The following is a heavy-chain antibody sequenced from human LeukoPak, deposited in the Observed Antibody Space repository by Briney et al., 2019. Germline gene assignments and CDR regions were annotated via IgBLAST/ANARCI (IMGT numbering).Heavy chain of an antibody. J-gene: IGHJ6*04. Sequence: ASVKVSCKASGGTFSSYAISWVRQAPGQGLEWMGGIIPIFGTANYAQKFQGGVTITADESTSTAYMELSSLRSEDTAVYYCARDVGVAGPYYYGMDVWGKGTTVTVSS. CDR2: IIPIFGTA. CDR3: ARDVGVAGPYYYGMDV. V-gene: IGHV1-69*13. CDR1: GGTFSSYA. D-gene: IGHD6-19*01.